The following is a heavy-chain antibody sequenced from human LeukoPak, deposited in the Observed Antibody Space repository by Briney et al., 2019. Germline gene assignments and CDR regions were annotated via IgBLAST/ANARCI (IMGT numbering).Heavy chain of an antibody. Sequence: SVKVSCKASGGTLSSYAISWVRQAPGQGLEWMGGIIPIFGTANYAQKFQGRVTITADESTSTAYMELSSLRSEDTAVYYCARSGKAAAGTGHFDYWGQGTLVTVSS. V-gene: IGHV1-69*13. D-gene: IGHD6-13*01. CDR1: GGTLSSYA. CDR3: ARSGKAAAGTGHFDY. CDR2: IIPIFGTA. J-gene: IGHJ4*02.